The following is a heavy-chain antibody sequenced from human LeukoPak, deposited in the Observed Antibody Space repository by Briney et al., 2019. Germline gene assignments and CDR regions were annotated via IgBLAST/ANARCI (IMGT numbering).Heavy chain of an antibody. J-gene: IGHJ3*02. CDR3: ARGGSGISNAFDI. V-gene: IGHV4-59*01. D-gene: IGHD3-10*01. CDR2: LYYSGST. CDR1: GGSISSYY. Sequence: SSETLSLTCTVSGGSISSYYWSWIRRPPGKGLEWIGYLYYSGSTNSNPSLKSRVTMSVDTSKNQFSLKLRSVTAADTAVYYCARGGSGISNAFDIWGQGTMVTVSS.